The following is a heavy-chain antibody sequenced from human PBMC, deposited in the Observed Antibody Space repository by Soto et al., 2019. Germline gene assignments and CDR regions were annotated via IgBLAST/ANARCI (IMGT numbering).Heavy chain of an antibody. CDR2: ISSSGSTI. D-gene: IGHD3-22*01. J-gene: IGHJ3*02. V-gene: IGHV3-11*01. CDR3: ARGQYYYDSSGYDAFDI. CDR1: GFTFSDYY. Sequence: GGSLRLSCAASGFTFSDYYMSWIRQAPGKGLEWVSYISSSGSTIYYADSVKGRFTISRDNAKDSLYLQMNSLRAEDTAVYYCARGQYYYDSSGYDAFDIWGQGTMVTVSS.